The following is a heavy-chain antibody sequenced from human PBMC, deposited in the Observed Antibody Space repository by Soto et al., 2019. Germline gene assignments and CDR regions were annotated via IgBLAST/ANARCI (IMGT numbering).Heavy chain of an antibody. Sequence: SETLSLNCAVSGYSISSGYYSGWIRQPPGKGLEWIGSIYHSGSTYYNPSLKSRVTISVDTSKNQFSLKLSSVTAADTAVYYCAREMLVVVPAAIGYLWFDPWGQGTLVTVSS. CDR3: AREMLVVVPAAIGYLWFDP. J-gene: IGHJ5*02. D-gene: IGHD2-2*02. V-gene: IGHV4-38-2*02. CDR1: GYSISSGYY. CDR2: IYHSGST.